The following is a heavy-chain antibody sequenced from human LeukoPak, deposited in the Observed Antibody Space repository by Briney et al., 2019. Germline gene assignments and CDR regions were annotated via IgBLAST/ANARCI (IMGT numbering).Heavy chain of an antibody. CDR2: ISSSGSTI. V-gene: IGHV3-48*03. D-gene: IGHD3-10*01. CDR3: ARDFYYGSGRYDY. CDR1: GFTFSSYE. J-gene: IGHJ4*02. Sequence: GGSLRLSCAASGFTFSSYEMNWVRQAPGKGLGWVSYISSSGSTIYYADSVKGRFIISRDNAKNSLYLQMNSLRAEDTAVYYCARDFYYGSGRYDYWGQGTLVTVSS.